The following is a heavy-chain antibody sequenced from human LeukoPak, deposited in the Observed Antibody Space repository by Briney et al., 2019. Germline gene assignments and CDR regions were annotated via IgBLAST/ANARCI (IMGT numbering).Heavy chain of an antibody. Sequence: GGSLRLSCAAYGLTFSSEYLAWVSQAPGKGLEWISVIYGAGATYYSDSVEGRFTISRDNAKNSLHLQMNSLRAEDTAVYYCARGSGDYVFYWGQGTLVTVSS. D-gene: IGHD4-17*01. CDR2: IYGAGAT. CDR3: ARGSGDYVFY. CDR1: GLTFSSEY. J-gene: IGHJ4*02. V-gene: IGHV3-53*01.